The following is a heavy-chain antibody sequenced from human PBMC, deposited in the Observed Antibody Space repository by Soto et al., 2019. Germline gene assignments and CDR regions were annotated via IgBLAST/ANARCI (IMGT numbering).Heavy chain of an antibody. V-gene: IGHV3-30-3*01. J-gene: IGHJ6*02. CDR2: ISYDGSNK. CDR3: ALSTKAWWRGLSWGNGMDV. CDR1: GFTFSSYA. D-gene: IGHD2-21*01. Sequence: GGSLRLSCAASGFTFSSYAMHWVRQAPGKGLEWVAVISYDGSNKYYADSVKGRFTISRDNSKNTLYLQMNSLRAEDTAVYYCALSTKAWWRGLSWGNGMDVWGQGTTVTVSS.